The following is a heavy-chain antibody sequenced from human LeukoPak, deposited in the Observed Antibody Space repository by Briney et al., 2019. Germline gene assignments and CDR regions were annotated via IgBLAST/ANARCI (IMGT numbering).Heavy chain of an antibody. D-gene: IGHD5-12*01. V-gene: IGHV3-7*03. CDR1: GFTFNSYW. J-gene: IGHJ4*02. CDR2: IKQDGSEK. CDR3: AKEAPSGPFDY. Sequence: GGSLRLSCAASGFTFNSYWMSWVRQAQGKGLEWVANIKQDGSEKHHVDSVKGRFTISRDNAKNSLYLQMNSLRAEDMALYYCAKEAPSGPFDYWGQGTLVTVSS.